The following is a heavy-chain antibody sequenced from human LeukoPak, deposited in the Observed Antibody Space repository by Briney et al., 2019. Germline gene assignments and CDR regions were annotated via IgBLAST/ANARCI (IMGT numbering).Heavy chain of an antibody. J-gene: IGHJ4*02. Sequence: GGSLPLFCAVSGFTVRRNYMIWVREAPGKGVEWVSYISSSGSTIYYADSVKGRFTISRDNAKNSLYLQMNSLRAEDTAVYYFARPGSYLNDYWGQGTLVTVSS. CDR2: ISSSGSTI. D-gene: IGHD1-26*01. CDR1: GFTVRRNY. CDR3: ARPGSYLNDY. V-gene: IGHV3-48*03.